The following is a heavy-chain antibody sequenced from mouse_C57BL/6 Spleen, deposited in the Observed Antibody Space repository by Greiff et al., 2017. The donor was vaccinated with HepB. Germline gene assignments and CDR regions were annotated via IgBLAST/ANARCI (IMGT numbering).Heavy chain of an antibody. D-gene: IGHD2-2*01. CDR1: GYTFTSYW. V-gene: IGHV1-53*01. Sequence: QVQLQQPGTELVKPGASVKLSCKASGYTFTSYWMHWVKQRPGQGLEWIGNINPSNGGTNYNEKFKSKATLTVDKSSSTAYMQLSSLTSEASAVYYCARGRAGGYDAWFAYWGQGTLVTVSA. J-gene: IGHJ3*01. CDR3: ARGRAGGYDAWFAY. CDR2: INPSNGGT.